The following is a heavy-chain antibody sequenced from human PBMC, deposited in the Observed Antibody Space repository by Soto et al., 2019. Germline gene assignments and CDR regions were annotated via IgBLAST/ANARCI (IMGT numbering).Heavy chain of an antibody. V-gene: IGHV4-61*01. D-gene: IGHD2-21*02. CDR1: GGSVSSGSYY. Sequence: QVQLQESGPGLVKPSETLSLTCTVSGGSVSSGSYYWSWIRQPPGKGLEWIGYIYYSGSTNYNPSLTSRVTISVDTSKNQFSLKLSSVTAADTAVYYCARGTGCGGDCFFWFDPWGQGTLVTVSS. CDR2: IYYSGST. CDR3: ARGTGCGGDCFFWFDP. J-gene: IGHJ5*02.